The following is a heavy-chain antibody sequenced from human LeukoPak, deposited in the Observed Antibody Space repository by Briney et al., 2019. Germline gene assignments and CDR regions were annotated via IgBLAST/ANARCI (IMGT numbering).Heavy chain of an antibody. CDR1: GFTFSSYA. CDR2: ISYDGSNK. D-gene: IGHD2-15*01. J-gene: IGHJ5*02. Sequence: GRSLRLSCAASGFTFSSYAMHWVRQAPGKGLEWVAVISYDGSNKYYADSVKGRFTISRDNSKNTLYLQMNSLRAEDTAVYYCAKDHGYCSGGSCLNWFDPWGQGTLVTVSS. V-gene: IGHV3-30-3*01. CDR3: AKDHGYCSGGSCLNWFDP.